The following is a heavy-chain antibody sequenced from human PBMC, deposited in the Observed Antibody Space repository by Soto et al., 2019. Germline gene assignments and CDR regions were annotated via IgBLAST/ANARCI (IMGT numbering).Heavy chain of an antibody. D-gene: IGHD3-10*01. CDR3: AGGGASTDPKYYYYYYGMDV. Sequence: ASVKVSCKASGYTFTSYAMHWVRQAPGQRLEWMGWINAGNGNTKYSQKFQGRVTITRDTSASTAYMELSSLRSEDTAVYYCAGGGASTDPKYYYYYYGMDVWGQGTTVTVSS. J-gene: IGHJ6*02. V-gene: IGHV1-3*01. CDR2: INAGNGNT. CDR1: GYTFTSYA.